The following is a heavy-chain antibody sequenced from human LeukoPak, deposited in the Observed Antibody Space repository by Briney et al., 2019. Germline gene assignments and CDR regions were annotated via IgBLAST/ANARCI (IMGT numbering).Heavy chain of an antibody. CDR1: GYTLTELS. J-gene: IGHJ4*02. CDR3: ARDLDSSGWYKEGTPRGPSDY. CDR2: INPSGGST. D-gene: IGHD6-19*01. Sequence: ASVKVSCKVSGYTLTELSMHWVRQAPGQGLEWMGIINPSGGSTSYAQKFQGRVTMTRDTSTSTVYMELSSLRSEDTAVYYCARDLDSSGWYKEGTPRGPSDYWGQGTLVTVSS. V-gene: IGHV1-46*01.